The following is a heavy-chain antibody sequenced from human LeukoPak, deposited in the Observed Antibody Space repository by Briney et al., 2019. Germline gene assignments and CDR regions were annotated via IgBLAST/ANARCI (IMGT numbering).Heavy chain of an antibody. CDR2: ISSSSSTI. Sequence: GGTLRLSCAASGFTFSSYSMNWVRQAPGKGLEWVSYISSSSSTIYYADSVKGRFTISRDNSKNTLYLQMNSLKPEDTAVYYCAKDRGWELRILDYWGQGTLVTVSS. J-gene: IGHJ4*02. D-gene: IGHD1-26*01. V-gene: IGHV3-48*01. CDR3: AKDRGWELRILDY. CDR1: GFTFSSYS.